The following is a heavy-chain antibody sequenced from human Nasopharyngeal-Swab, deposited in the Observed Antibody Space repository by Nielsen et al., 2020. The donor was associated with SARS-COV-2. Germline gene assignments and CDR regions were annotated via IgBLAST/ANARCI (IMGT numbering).Heavy chain of an antibody. CDR2: TYHRSKWYF. CDR3: ARDSGNYHRRCGMAV. J-gene: IGHJ6*02. CDR1: GDSVSGDSVS. Sequence: SQTLSLTCAITGDSVSGDSVSWNWIRQSPSRGLEWLGRTYHRSKWYFDYTVSVKSRITINADTSKNQFSLQLNSVTPEDTAVYYCARDSGNYHRRCGMAVWGQGTTVTVSS. D-gene: IGHD1-7*01. V-gene: IGHV6-1*01.